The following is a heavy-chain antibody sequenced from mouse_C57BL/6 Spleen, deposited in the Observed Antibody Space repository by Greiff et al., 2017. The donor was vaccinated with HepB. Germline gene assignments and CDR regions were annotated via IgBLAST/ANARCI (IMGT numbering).Heavy chain of an antibody. V-gene: IGHV1-15*01. Sequence: QVQLQQSGAELVRPGASVTLSCKASGYTFTDYEMHWVKQTPVHGLEWIGAIDPETGGTAYNQKFKGKAILAADKSSSTAYMELRSLTSEDSAVYYCTRSRDLRYFDYWGQGTTLTVSS. CDR2: IDPETGGT. CDR3: TRSRDLRYFDY. J-gene: IGHJ2*01. D-gene: IGHD2-12*01. CDR1: GYTFTDYE.